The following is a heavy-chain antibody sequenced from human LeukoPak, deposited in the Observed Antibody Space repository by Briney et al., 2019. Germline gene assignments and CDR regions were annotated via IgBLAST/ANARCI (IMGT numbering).Heavy chain of an antibody. D-gene: IGHD3-16*01. J-gene: IGHJ4*02. CDR1: GFTFSSYW. V-gene: IGHV3-48*03. CDR3: ARDGYDYVWGSYRAGFDY. Sequence: PGGSLRLSCAGSGFTFSSYWLTWVRQAPGKGLEWVSYISSSGSTIYYADSVKGRFTISRDNAKNSLYLQMNSLRAEDTAVYYCARDGYDYVWGSYRAGFDYWGQGTLVTVSS. CDR2: ISSSGSTI.